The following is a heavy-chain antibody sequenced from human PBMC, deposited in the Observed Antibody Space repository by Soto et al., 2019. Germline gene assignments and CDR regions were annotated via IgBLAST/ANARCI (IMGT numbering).Heavy chain of an antibody. Sequence: ASVKVSCKASGYTFTSYDINWVRQATGQGLEWMGWMSPNSGNTGYAQKFQGRVTMTRNTSISTAYMELSSLRSEDTAVYYCARGAYYYDSSGYGGAFDIWGQGTMVTVSS. CDR3: ARGAYYYDSSGYGGAFDI. V-gene: IGHV1-8*01. D-gene: IGHD3-22*01. CDR2: MSPNSGNT. CDR1: GYTFTSYD. J-gene: IGHJ3*02.